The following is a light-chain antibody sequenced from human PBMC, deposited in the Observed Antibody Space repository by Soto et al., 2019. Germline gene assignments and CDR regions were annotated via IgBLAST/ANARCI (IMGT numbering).Light chain of an antibody. J-gene: IGKJ4*01. V-gene: IGKV3-20*01. CDR3: QQYGGSST. CDR2: DAS. Sequence: EIVLTQSPGTLSLSPGERATLSCRASQSVSRNYLAWYQQKPGQAPRLLIYDASSRATGIPDRFSGSGSGADFTLTINRLEPEDFAVYYCQQYGGSSTFGGGTKVDIK. CDR1: QSVSRNY.